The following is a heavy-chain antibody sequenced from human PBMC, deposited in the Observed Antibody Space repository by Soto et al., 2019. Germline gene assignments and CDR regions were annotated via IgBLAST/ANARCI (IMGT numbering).Heavy chain of an antibody. D-gene: IGHD5-12*01. Sequence: QITVKESGLTLVKPTQTLTLTCTFSGFSLSTNGMGVGWIRQSPGKALEWLALIYWDDDKRYSPSLRSRLTITQDTSKNLADLTTPNWDPVHTATYYWARLTRSVYDLDRLWEKFDYWGQGTLVTVSS. J-gene: IGHJ4*02. CDR3: ARLTRSVYDLDRLWEKFDY. V-gene: IGHV2-5*02. CDR2: IYWDDDK. CDR1: GFSLSTNGMG.